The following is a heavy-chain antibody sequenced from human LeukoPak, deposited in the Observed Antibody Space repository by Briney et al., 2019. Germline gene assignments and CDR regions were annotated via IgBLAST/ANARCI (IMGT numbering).Heavy chain of an antibody. D-gene: IGHD5-18*01. CDR1: GFTFINYA. V-gene: IGHV3-30*04. Sequence: PGGSLRLSCAASGFTFINYAMHWVRQAPGKGLEWVAGISYDGSSKYYADSVQGGFTISRDNSKNTVYLQMNSLRAEDTAVYYCARDRDTRLAPTDIDYWGQGTLVTVSS. CDR2: ISYDGSSK. CDR3: ARDRDTRLAPTDIDY. J-gene: IGHJ4*02.